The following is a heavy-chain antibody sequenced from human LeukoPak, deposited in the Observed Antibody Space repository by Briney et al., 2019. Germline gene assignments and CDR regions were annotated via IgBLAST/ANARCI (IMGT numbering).Heavy chain of an antibody. V-gene: IGHV3-30*03. D-gene: IGHD6-19*01. CDR2: ISYDGSNK. J-gene: IGHJ4*02. CDR3: ARESGWTGYFDY. Sequence: GGSLRLSCAASGFTFSSYGMHWVRQAPGKGLEWVAVISYDGSNKYYADSVKGRFTISRDNSKNTLYLQMNSLRAEDTAVYYCARESGWTGYFDYWGQGTLVTVSS. CDR1: GFTFSSYG.